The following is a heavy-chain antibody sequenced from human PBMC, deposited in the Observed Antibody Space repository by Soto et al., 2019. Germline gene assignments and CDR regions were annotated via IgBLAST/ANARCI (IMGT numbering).Heavy chain of an antibody. J-gene: IGHJ4*02. Sequence: QVQLVESGGGVVQPGRSLRLSCAASGFTFSSYAMHWVRQAPGKGLEWVAVISYDGSNKYYADSVKGRFTISRDNSKNTLYLQMNSLRAEDTAVYYCARVPSLGYWGQGTLVTVSS. CDR1: GFTFSSYA. V-gene: IGHV3-30-3*01. CDR3: ARVPSLGY. D-gene: IGHD7-27*01. CDR2: ISYDGSNK.